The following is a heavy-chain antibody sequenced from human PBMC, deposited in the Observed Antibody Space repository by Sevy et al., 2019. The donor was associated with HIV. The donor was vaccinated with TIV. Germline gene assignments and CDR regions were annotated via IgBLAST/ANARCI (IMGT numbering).Heavy chain of an antibody. CDR2: VSGGGDTT. J-gene: IGHJ4*02. D-gene: IGHD3-22*01. CDR3: AKGGSTSGYYLNYFAY. Sequence: GGSLRLSCAASGFTFNNYAMTWVRQAPGKGLEWVSAVSGGGDTTYNAHSVKGRFTISRDNSKNTLYLQMTSLRAEDTAVYYCAKGGSTSGYYLNYFAYWGQGTLVTVSS. V-gene: IGHV3-23*01. CDR1: GFTFNNYA.